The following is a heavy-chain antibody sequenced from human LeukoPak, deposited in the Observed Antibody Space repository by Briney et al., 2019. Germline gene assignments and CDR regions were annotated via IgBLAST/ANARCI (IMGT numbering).Heavy chain of an antibody. D-gene: IGHD5-24*01. Sequence: PSETLSLTCTVSGGSISSSSYYWGWIRQPPGKGLEWVSVIYSGGSTYYADSVKGRFTISRDNSKNTLYLQMNSLRAEDTAVYYCAKVVRGEMATINFDYWGQGTLVTVSS. CDR3: AKVVRGEMATINFDY. V-gene: IGHV3-53*01. CDR1: GGSISSSSYY. J-gene: IGHJ4*02. CDR2: IYSGGST.